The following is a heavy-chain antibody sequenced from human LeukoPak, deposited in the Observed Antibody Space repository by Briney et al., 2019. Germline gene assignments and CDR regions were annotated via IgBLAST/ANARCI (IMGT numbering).Heavy chain of an antibody. CDR2: IYHSGST. CDR1: GGSLSSGGYS. CDR3: ARVVEFGCSGGSCYSYYYFDY. Sequence: SQTLSLTCAVSGGSLSSGGYSWSWIRQPPGKGLEWLGYIYHSGSTYYNPSLKSRVTISVDRSKNQFSLKLSSVTAADTAVYYCARVVEFGCSGGSCYSYYYFDYWGQGTLVTVSS. D-gene: IGHD2-15*01. J-gene: IGHJ4*02. V-gene: IGHV4-30-2*01.